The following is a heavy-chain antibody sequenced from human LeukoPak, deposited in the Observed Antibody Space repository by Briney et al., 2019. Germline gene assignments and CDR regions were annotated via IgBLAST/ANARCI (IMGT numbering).Heavy chain of an antibody. Sequence: VASVKVSCKASGYTFTSYDINWVRQATGQGLEWMGWMNPNSGNTGYAQKFQGRVTMTEDTSTDTAYMELSSLRSEDTAVYYCATIGDYYGYKAKWGQGTLVTVSS. V-gene: IGHV1-8*01. D-gene: IGHD3-10*01. J-gene: IGHJ4*02. CDR3: ATIGDYYGYKAK. CDR1: GYTFTSYD. CDR2: MNPNSGNT.